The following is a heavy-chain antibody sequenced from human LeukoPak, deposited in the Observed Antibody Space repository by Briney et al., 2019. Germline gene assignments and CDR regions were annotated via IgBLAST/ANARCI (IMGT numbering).Heavy chain of an antibody. CDR3: AKGIDNRGNPFDY. V-gene: IGHV3-23*01. CDR2: ISNTGGST. J-gene: IGHJ4*02. D-gene: IGHD2/OR15-2a*01. CDR1: GFTLNNYG. Sequence: GGSLRLSCAASGFTLNNYGMSWVRQAPGKGLEWVSEISNTGGSTYYGDSVQGRFTISRDNSENTLYLQMDSLRAEDTAIYYCAKGIDNRGNPFDYWGQGTLVTVST.